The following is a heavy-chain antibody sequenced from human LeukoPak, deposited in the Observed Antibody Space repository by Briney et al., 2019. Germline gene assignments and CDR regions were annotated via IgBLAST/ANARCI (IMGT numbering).Heavy chain of an antibody. CDR2: IWYDGSNK. J-gene: IGHJ4*02. Sequence: GGSLRLSCAASGFIFSSYGMHWVRQAPGKGLEWVAVIWYDGSNKYYADSVKGRFTISRDNSKNTLYLQMNSLRAEDTAVYYCARVNSGDYGYYFDYWGQGTLVTVSS. V-gene: IGHV3-33*01. CDR3: ARVNSGDYGYYFDY. D-gene: IGHD4-17*01. CDR1: GFIFSSYG.